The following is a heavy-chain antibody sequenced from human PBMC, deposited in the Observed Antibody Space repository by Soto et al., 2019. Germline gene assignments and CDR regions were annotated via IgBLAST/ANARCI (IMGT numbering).Heavy chain of an antibody. V-gene: IGHV4-4*01. CDR3: ASARGEYYYAMAV. J-gene: IGHJ6*02. CDR1: CGSISSSNW. Sequence: QVQLQESGPGLVKPSGTLSLTCAVSCGSISSSNWWSWVRQPPGKGLEWIGEIYHSGSTNYNPSLKSRVTITVYRSKNRFSLKLSSVTAADTAVYCCASARGEYYYAMAVWGQGTTVTASS. D-gene: IGHD3-10*01. CDR2: IYHSGST.